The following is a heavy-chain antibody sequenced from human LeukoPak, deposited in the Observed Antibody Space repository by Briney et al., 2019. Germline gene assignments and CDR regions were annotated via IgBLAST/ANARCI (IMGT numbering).Heavy chain of an antibody. CDR1: GYTFTGYY. Sequence: GASVKVSCKASGYTFTGYYMHWVRQAPGQGLEWMGFINPSGDSTSYAQKFQGRLTMTRDTSISTAYMEPSRLRSDDTAVYYCASGRAWWWLLAAQLVGAPYYFDYWGQGTLVTVSS. CDR2: INPSGDST. V-gene: IGHV1-2*02. D-gene: IGHD2-15*01. J-gene: IGHJ4*02. CDR3: ASGRAWWWLLAAQLVGAPYYFDY.